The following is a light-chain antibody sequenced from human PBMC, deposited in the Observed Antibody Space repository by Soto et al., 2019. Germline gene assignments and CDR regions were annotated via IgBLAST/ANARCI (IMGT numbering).Light chain of an antibody. CDR2: DNT. Sequence: QSVLTQPPSVSGAPGQRVTLSCTGSSSNIGAGYHVHWYQHLPGTAPKLLISDNTNRPSGVPDRFSGSKSGTSASLAITGLQAEDEADYYCQSYDTSLREYVFGTGTKAHRP. J-gene: IGLJ1*01. V-gene: IGLV1-40*01. CDR3: QSYDTSLREYV. CDR1: SSNIGAGYH.